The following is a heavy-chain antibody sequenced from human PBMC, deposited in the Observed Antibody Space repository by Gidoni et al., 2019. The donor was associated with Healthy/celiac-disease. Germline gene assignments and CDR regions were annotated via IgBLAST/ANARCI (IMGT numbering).Heavy chain of an antibody. CDR3: ARANASRGLSDFDV. D-gene: IGHD3-16*01. V-gene: IGHV3-33*01. CDR1: GFTFSSYG. J-gene: IGHJ6*02. Sequence: QVQLVESGGGVVQPGRSLRLSCAASGFTFSSYGMHWVRQAPGRGLEWMALIWYDGSNKYYADSVKGRFTISRDNSKNTLYLQMNSLRAEDTAVYYCARANASRGLSDFDVWGQGTTVTISS. CDR2: IWYDGSNK.